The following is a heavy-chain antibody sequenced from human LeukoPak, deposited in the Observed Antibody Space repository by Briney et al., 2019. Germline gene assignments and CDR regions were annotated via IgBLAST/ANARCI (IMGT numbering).Heavy chain of an antibody. J-gene: IGHJ4*02. Sequence: GGSLRLSCAASGFTFSSYAMSWVRQAPGKGLEWVSAISGSGGSTYYADSVKGQFTISRDNSKNTLYLQMNSLRAEDTAVYYCAKDGEYYYESSGYYPDYWGQGTLVTVSS. V-gene: IGHV3-23*01. CDR1: GFTFSSYA. CDR3: AKDGEYYYESSGYYPDY. CDR2: ISGSGGST. D-gene: IGHD3-22*01.